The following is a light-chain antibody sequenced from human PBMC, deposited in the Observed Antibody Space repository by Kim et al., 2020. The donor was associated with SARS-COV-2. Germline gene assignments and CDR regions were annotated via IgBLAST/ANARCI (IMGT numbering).Light chain of an antibody. CDR1: QNSSGSC. V-gene: IGKV3-20*01. CDR3: QQCGSSLT. J-gene: IGKJ4*01. CDR2: RAS. Sequence: LTQGERTTLSCRASQNSSGSCLAWYQQKPGQTPSLLMYRASRRAEGSPERCSASGVGTDFTLTVSRLEPEDFAVYYCQQCGSSLTFGGGTKVDIK.